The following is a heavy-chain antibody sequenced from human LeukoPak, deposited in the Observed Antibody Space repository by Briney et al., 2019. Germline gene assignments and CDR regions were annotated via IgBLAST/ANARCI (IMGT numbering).Heavy chain of an antibody. J-gene: IGHJ5*02. V-gene: IGHV4-39*01. CDR3: ANSLGYCSSTSCYWAWFNP. CDR1: GGSISSSSYY. D-gene: IGHD2-2*01. CDR2: IYYSGST. Sequence: SETLSLTCTVSGGSISSSSYYWGWIRQPPGKGLEWIGSIYYSGSTYYNPSLKSRVTISVDTSKNQFSLKLSSVTAADTAVYYCANSLGYCSSTSCYWAWFNPWGQGTLVTVSS.